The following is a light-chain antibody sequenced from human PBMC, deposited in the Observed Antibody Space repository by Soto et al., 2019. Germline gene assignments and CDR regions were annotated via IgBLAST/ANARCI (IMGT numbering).Light chain of an antibody. V-gene: IGKV3-20*01. CDR3: RQYGSSPQT. Sequence: IVLTQSPGTLSLSPGERATLSCRASQSVTANYLAWYQQRPGQAPRLLMYAASSRATGIPDRFSGSGSGTDFTLTISRLEPEDFAVYYCRQYGSSPQTFGQGTKVDIK. CDR1: QSVTANY. CDR2: AAS. J-gene: IGKJ1*01.